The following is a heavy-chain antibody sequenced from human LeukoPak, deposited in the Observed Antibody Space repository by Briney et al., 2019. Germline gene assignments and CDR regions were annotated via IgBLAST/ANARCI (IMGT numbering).Heavy chain of an antibody. V-gene: IGHV1-69*05. CDR1: GGTFSSYA. Sequence: GASVKASCKASGGTFSSYAISWVRQAPGQGLEWMGGIIPIFGTANYAQKFQGRVTITTDESTSTAYIELSSLRSEDTAVYSCARGRSGHSYGYYFDYWGQGTLVTVSS. CDR2: IIPIFGTA. CDR3: ARGRSGHSYGYYFDY. J-gene: IGHJ4*02. D-gene: IGHD5-18*01.